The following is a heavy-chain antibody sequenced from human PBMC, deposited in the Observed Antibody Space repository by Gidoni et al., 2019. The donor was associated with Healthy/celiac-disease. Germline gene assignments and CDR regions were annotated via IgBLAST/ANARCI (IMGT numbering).Heavy chain of an antibody. CDR1: GFPFSSYG. CDR2: ISYDGSNK. CDR3: AKDSRPTVVPYYFDY. Sequence: QVQLVESGGGVVQPGRSLRLSCAASGFPFSSYGMHWVRQAPGKGLEWVEVISYDGSNKYYADSVKGRFTISRDNSKNTLYLQMNSLRAEDTAVYYCAKDSRPTVVPYYFDYWGQGTLVTVSS. J-gene: IGHJ4*02. D-gene: IGHD2-2*01. V-gene: IGHV3-30*18.